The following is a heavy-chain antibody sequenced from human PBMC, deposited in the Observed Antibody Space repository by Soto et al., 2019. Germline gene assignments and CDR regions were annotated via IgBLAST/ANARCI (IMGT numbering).Heavy chain of an antibody. J-gene: IGHJ4*02. Sequence: QITLKESGPTLVKPTQTLTLTCTFSGFSLTTDRVGVGWIRQPPGEALEWLAVIYWDDSKTYRPSLESTLTITKDTSKNPLALTTTNMDSLDTATYYCAHAYGGRSLYWGQGTLVTVSS. V-gene: IGHV2-5*02. CDR3: AHAYGGRSLY. CDR2: IYWDDSK. D-gene: IGHD1-26*01. CDR1: GFSLTTDRVG.